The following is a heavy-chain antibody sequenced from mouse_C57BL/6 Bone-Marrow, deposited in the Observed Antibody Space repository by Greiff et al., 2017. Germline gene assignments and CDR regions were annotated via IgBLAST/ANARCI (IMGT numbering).Heavy chain of an antibody. CDR3: ARRYYKSAMDY. D-gene: IGHD2-12*01. CDR2: ISNGGGST. V-gene: IGHV5-12*01. CDR1: GFTFSDYY. Sequence: EVKVVESGGGLVQPGGSLKLSCAASGFTFSDYYMYWVRQTPEKRLEWVAYISNGGGSTYYPDTVKGRFTISRDNAKNTLYLQMSRLKSEDTAMYYCARRYYKSAMDYWGQGTSVTVSS. J-gene: IGHJ4*01.